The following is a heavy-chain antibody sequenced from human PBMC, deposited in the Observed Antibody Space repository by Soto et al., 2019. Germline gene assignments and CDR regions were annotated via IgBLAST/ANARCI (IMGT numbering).Heavy chain of an antibody. V-gene: IGHV3-33*01. J-gene: IGHJ6*02. Sequence: WRSLRLSCAASGFTFSSYGMHWFRQAPGKGLEWVAVIWYDGSNKYYADSVKGRFTISRDNSKNTLYLQMNSLRAEDTAVYYCARGGRFGESSMDVWGQGTTVTVSS. D-gene: IGHD3-10*01. CDR1: GFTFSSYG. CDR3: ARGGRFGESSMDV. CDR2: IWYDGSNK.